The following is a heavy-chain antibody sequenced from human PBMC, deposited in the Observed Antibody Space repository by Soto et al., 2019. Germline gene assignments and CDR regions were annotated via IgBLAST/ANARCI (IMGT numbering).Heavy chain of an antibody. Sequence: QVQLQESGPGLVKPSETLSLTCTVSGGSISSYYWSWIRQPPGKGLEWIGYIYYSGSTNYNPSLKSRVTISVDTSKNQFSLKLSSVTAADTAVYYCARHRVEWLGTYWYFDLWGRGTLVTVSS. CDR3: ARHRVEWLGTYWYFDL. D-gene: IGHD5-12*01. CDR2: IYYSGST. CDR1: GGSISSYY. V-gene: IGHV4-59*08. J-gene: IGHJ2*01.